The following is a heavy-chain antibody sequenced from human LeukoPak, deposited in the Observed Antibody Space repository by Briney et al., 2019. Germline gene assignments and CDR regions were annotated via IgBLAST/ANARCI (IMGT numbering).Heavy chain of an antibody. CDR1: GYTFTGYY. CDR3: ARAGDYYSYGMDV. J-gene: IGHJ6*02. V-gene: IGHV1-2*02. D-gene: IGHD7-27*01. Sequence: ASVKVSCKASGYTFTGYYMHWVRQAPGQGLEWMGWINPNSGGTNYAQKFQGRVTMTRDTSISTAYMELSRLRSDDTAMYYCARAGDYYSYGMDVWGQGTTVTVSS. CDR2: INPNSGGT.